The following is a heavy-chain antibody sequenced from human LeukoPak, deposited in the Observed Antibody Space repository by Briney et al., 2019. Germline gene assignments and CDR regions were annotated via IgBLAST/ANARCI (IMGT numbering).Heavy chain of an antibody. V-gene: IGHV4-34*01. CDR1: GGSFSGYY. CDR2: INHSGST. J-gene: IGHJ4*02. D-gene: IGHD3-10*01. CDR3: ARARYYGSGSYYFRAGNYFDY. Sequence: PSETLSLTCAVYGGSFSGYYWSWIRQPPGKGLEWIVEINHSGSTNYNPSLKSRVTISVDTSKNQFSLKLSSVTAADTAVYYCARARYYGSGSYYFRAGNYFDYWGQGTLVTVSS.